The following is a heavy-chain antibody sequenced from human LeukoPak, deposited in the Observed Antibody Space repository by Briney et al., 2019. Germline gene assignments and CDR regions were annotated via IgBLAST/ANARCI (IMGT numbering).Heavy chain of an antibody. CDR1: GGSLSGFY. D-gene: IGHD1-1*01. J-gene: IGHJ5*02. Sequence: SETLSLTCAVHGGSLSGFYWSWIRQPPGEGLEWIGEINHSGTTNYNPYLKSRVTISVDTSKNQVSLDLASVTAADTAVYYCARASSFDKTTRWNPAYFGPWGPGSLVTVAS. V-gene: IGHV4-34*01. CDR3: ARASSFDKTTRWNPAYFGP. CDR2: INHSGTT.